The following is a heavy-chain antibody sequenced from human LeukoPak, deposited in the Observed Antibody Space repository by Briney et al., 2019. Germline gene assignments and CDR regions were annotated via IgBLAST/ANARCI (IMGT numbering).Heavy chain of an antibody. V-gene: IGHV5-51*01. CDR3: ARPPRNCSSTSCYLEGAFDI. J-gene: IGHJ3*02. Sequence: GESLKISCKASGYSFTSYWIGWVRQMPGKGLEWMGIIYPGDSDTRYSPSFQGQVTISADKSISTAYLQWSSLKASDTAMYYCARPPRNCSSTSCYLEGAFDIWGQGIMVTVSS. CDR1: GYSFTSYW. D-gene: IGHD2-2*01. CDR2: IYPGDSDT.